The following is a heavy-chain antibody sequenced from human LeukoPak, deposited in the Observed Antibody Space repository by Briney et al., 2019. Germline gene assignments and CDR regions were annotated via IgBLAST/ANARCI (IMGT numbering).Heavy chain of an antibody. CDR2: MSSNGGTT. CDR3: ARVGDVGPFDY. CDR1: GVTFSSYA. D-gene: IGHD1-26*01. V-gene: IGHV3-64*01. J-gene: IGHJ4*02. Sequence: TGGSLRLSCAASGVTFSSYAMHWVRQPPGKGLEYVSAMSSNGGTTDYANSVKGSFTISRDNSKTTLYLQMGRLRAEDMAVYYCARVGDVGPFDYWGQGTLVTVSS.